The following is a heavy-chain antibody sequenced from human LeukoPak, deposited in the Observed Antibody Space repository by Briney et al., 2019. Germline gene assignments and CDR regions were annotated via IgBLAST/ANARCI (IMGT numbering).Heavy chain of an antibody. V-gene: IGHV4-4*07. D-gene: IGHD4-17*01. Sequence: SETLSLTCTVSGGSISKNSYFWNWIRQPAGKGLEWLGRVYNDGDTKYNPSLKSRVTISVDTSKNQFSLKLSSVTAADTAVYYCARAVRTVTTVGWFDPWGQGTLVTVSS. CDR1: GGSISKNSYF. CDR2: VYNDGDT. CDR3: ARAVRTVTTVGWFDP. J-gene: IGHJ5*02.